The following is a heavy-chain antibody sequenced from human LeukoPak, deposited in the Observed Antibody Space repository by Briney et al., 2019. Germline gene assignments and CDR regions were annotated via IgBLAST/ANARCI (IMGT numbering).Heavy chain of an antibody. J-gene: IGHJ4*02. V-gene: IGHV4-38-2*02. CDR3: ARVREYSYGLFDY. D-gene: IGHD5-18*01. CDR2: IYHSGST. Sequence: SETLSLTCTVSGYSISSGYYWGWIRQPPGKGLEWIGSIYHSGSTYYNPSLKSRVTISVDTSKNQFSLKLSSVTAADTAVYYCARVREYSYGLFDYWGQGTLVTVSS. CDR1: GYSISSGYY.